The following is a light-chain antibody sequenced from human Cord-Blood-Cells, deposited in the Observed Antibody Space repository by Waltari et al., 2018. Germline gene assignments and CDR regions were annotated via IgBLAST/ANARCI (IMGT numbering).Light chain of an antibody. Sequence: QSALTQPASVSRSPGQSITISCPGTSSYVVGYNYVSWYQQHPGKAPKLMIYDVSKRPSWVSNRFSGSKSGNTASLTIYGLQAEDEADYYCTSSTSSSTYVFGTGTKITVL. CDR2: DVS. V-gene: IGLV2-14*01. J-gene: IGLJ1*01. CDR1: SSYVVGYNY. CDR3: TSSTSSSTYV.